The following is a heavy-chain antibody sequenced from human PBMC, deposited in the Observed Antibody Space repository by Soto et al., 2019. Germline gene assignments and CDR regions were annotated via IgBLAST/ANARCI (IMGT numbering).Heavy chain of an antibody. D-gene: IGHD4-4*01. CDR2: ISSSGYT. CDR1: GFSFSNYA. V-gene: IGHV3-23*01. J-gene: IGHJ4*02. CDR3: AKDLIDYSNSYFDY. Sequence: QAWGSLRLSCATSGFSFSNYAMSWVRQAPGKGLEWVAGISSSGYTYYVDSLKGRFTISRDNSKNSLYLQMNSLRAEDTAVYYCAKDLIDYSNSYFDYWGQGTLVTVSS.